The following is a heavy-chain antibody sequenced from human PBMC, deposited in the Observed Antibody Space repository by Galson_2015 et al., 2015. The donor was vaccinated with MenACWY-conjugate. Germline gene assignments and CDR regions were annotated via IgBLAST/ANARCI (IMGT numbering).Heavy chain of an antibody. D-gene: IGHD4-23*01. CDR3: AREGKANDYGGNSADY. CDR1: GATFSSYA. V-gene: IGHV1-69*06. Sequence: SVKVSCKASGATFSSYAFNWVRQAPGQGLEWMGGITPMFGTANYAQKLQGRVTITADKSTSTAYMELSSLRSEDTAVYYCAREGKANDYGGNSADYWGQGTLVTVSS. CDR2: ITPMFGTA. J-gene: IGHJ4*02.